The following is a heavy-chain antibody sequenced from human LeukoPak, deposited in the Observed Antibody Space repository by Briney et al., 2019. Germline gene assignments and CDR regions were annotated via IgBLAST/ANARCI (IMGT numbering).Heavy chain of an antibody. CDR1: GDSIRTSSSY. CDR3: ARDLGYGTFDY. D-gene: IGHD5-18*01. J-gene: IGHJ4*02. V-gene: IGHV4-39*07. Sequence: PSETLSLTCTVSGDSIRTSSSYWGWIRQPPGKGLEWIGSIYYTGNTYYNTSLKSRVIISVDTSKNQFSLKLSSVTAADTAVYYCARDLGYGTFDYWGQGTLVTVSS. CDR2: IYYTGNT.